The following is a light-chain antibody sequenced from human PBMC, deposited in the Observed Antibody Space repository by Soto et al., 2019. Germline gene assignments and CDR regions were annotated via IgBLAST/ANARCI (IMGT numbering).Light chain of an antibody. CDR2: GAA. Sequence: EIVLTQSPGTLSLSPGEIATLSCSASQTVNSNFLAWYQQKPGQAPRLLIFGAASRATGIPDRFRGSGSGTVFTLTISRLQPEDFAVYYCQQYASSPVTFGGGTKVEIK. CDR1: QTVNSNF. J-gene: IGKJ4*01. CDR3: QQYASSPVT. V-gene: IGKV3-20*01.